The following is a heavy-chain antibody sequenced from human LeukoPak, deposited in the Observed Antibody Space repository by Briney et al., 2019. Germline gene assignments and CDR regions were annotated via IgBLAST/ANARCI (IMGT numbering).Heavy chain of an antibody. CDR2: ISWNSGSI. V-gene: IGHV3-9*01. CDR1: GFTFDDYA. D-gene: IGHD3-22*01. J-gene: IGHJ3*02. CDR3: ARGSTGTPYYYDSSGFGNDAFDI. Sequence: GGSLRLSCAASGFTFDDYAMHWGRHAPGKGVEGGSGISWNSGSIVYAESVKGGFTISRENAKNTLFLQMNSLRAEDTAVYYCARGSTGTPYYYDSSGFGNDAFDIWGQGTMVTVSS.